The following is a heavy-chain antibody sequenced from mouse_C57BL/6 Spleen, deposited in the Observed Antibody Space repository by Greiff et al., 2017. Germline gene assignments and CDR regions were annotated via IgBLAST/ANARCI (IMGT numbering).Heavy chain of an antibody. V-gene: IGHV1-52*01. J-gene: IGHJ4*01. CDR1: GYTFTSYW. Sequence: QVQLQQPGAELVRPGSSVKLSCKASGYTFTSYWMHWVKQRPIQGLEWIGNIDPSDSETHYNQKFKDKATLTVDKSSSTAYMQLSSLTSEDSAVYYCAREGGQGAMDYWGQGTSVTVSS. CDR3: AREGGQGAMDY. D-gene: IGHD3-3*01. CDR2: IDPSDSET.